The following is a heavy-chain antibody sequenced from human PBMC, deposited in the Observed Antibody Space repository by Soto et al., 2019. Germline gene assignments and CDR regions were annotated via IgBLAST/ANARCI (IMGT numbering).Heavy chain of an antibody. CDR1: GYTFTSYD. J-gene: IGHJ6*02. CDR3: AGKRGTPNLYYYYGMDV. V-gene: IGHV1-8*01. Sequence: QVQLVQSGAEVKKPGASVKVSCKASGYTFTSYDINWVRQATGQGLEWMGWMNPNSGNTGYAQKFQGRVTMTRNTSISTAYMELSSLRSEDTAVYYCAGKRGTPNLYYYYGMDVWGQGTTVTVSS. D-gene: IGHD3-10*01. CDR2: MNPNSGNT.